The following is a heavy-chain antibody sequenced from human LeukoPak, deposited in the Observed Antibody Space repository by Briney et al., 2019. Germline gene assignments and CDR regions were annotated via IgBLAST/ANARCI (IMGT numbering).Heavy chain of an antibody. Sequence: GESLKISCKGSGYSFTSYWIGWVRQMPGKGLEWMGIIYPGDSDTRYSPSFQGQVTISAGKSISTAYLQWSSLKASDTAMYYCARIYGYYGSGSFTPFDYWGQGTLVTVSS. CDR3: ARIYGYYGSGSFTPFDY. CDR2: IYPGDSDT. V-gene: IGHV5-51*01. D-gene: IGHD3-10*01. J-gene: IGHJ4*02. CDR1: GYSFTSYW.